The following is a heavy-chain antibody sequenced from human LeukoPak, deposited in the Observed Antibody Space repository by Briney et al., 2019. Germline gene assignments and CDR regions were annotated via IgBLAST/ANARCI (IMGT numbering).Heavy chain of an antibody. CDR1: GYTFTSYG. CDR3: ARDIRYSGYVRNDY. Sequence: GASVKVSCKASGYTFTSYGISWVRQAPGQGLEWMGWISAYNGNTNYAQTLQGRVTMNTDTSTSTAYMEMRSLGSDDMDVYYCARDIRYSGYVRNDYWGQGTLVTVSS. CDR2: ISAYNGNT. V-gene: IGHV1-18*03. D-gene: IGHD5-12*01. J-gene: IGHJ4*02.